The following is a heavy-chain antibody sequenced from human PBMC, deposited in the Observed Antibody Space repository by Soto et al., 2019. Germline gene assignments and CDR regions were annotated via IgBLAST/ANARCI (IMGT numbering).Heavy chain of an antibody. D-gene: IGHD6-13*01. CDR2: IYYSGST. Sequence: QVQLQESGPGLVKPSETLSLTCTVSGGSISSYYWSWIRQPPGKGLEWIGYIYYSGSTNYNPSLKSRVPISVDTAKNQFSLKLSSVTAADTAVYYCARDSAAALFDYWGQGTLVTVSS. CDR1: GGSISSYY. CDR3: ARDSAAALFDY. V-gene: IGHV4-59*01. J-gene: IGHJ4*02.